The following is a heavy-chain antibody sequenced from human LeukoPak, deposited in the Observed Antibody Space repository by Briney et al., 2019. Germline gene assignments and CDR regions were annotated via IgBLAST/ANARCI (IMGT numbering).Heavy chain of an antibody. Sequence: GGSLRLSCAASGFXFSSYEINWVRQAPGKGLEWVSYISSSGSTIYYTDSVKGRFTISRDNAKNSLYLQMNSLRAEDTAVYYCARDALQSKAFDIWGQGTMVTVSS. J-gene: IGHJ3*02. V-gene: IGHV3-48*03. D-gene: IGHD4-11*01. CDR3: ARDALQSKAFDI. CDR2: ISSSGSTI. CDR1: GFXFSSYE.